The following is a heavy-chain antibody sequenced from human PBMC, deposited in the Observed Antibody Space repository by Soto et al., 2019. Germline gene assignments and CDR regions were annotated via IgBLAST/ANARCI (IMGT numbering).Heavy chain of an antibody. J-gene: IGHJ6*02. CDR3: ARRRGDYYDSSGYRYYGMDV. CDR1: GGTFSSYA. Sequence: SVKVSCKASGGTFSSYAISWVRQAPGQGLEWMGGITPIFGTANYAQKFQGRVTITADESTSTAYMELSSLRSEDTAVYYCARRRGDYYDSSGYRYYGMDVWGQGTTVTVSS. D-gene: IGHD3-22*01. CDR2: ITPIFGTA. V-gene: IGHV1-69*13.